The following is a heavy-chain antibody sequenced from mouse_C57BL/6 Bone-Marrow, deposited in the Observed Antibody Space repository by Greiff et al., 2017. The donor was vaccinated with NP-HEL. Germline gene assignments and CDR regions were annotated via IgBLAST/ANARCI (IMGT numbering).Heavy chain of an antibody. CDR1: GFHIKNPY. V-gene: IGHV14-3*01. CDR2: LDPANGNT. CDR3: ALYYYGRGDWYFDV. Sequence: EVQLHQSVAELVRPGASVKLSCTASGFHIKNPYMHWVKPRPEQGLEWIGRLDPANGNTKYAPKFQGKATITADTSSNTAYLQLSSLTSEDTAIYYCALYYYGRGDWYFDVWGTGTTVTVSS. J-gene: IGHJ1*03. D-gene: IGHD1-1*01.